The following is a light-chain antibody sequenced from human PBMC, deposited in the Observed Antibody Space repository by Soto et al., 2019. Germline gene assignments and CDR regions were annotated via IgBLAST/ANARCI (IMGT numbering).Light chain of an antibody. CDR2: DVS. CDR3: QQYDNYSRT. CDR1: QSISGW. V-gene: IGKV1-5*01. Sequence: DIQMTQSPSSLSASVGDRITITCRASQSISGWLASYQQKLGKAPKLLIYDVSSLESGVPSRFSGSGFGTAFTLPISSLQPDDFATYSYQQYDNYSRTFGQGTKVEIK. J-gene: IGKJ1*01.